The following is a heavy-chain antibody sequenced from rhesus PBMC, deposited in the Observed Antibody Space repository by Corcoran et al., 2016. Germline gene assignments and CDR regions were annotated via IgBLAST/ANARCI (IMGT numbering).Heavy chain of an antibody. Sequence: QVQLVQSGAEVKKPGTSVKLSCKASGYTFTSYYINWVRQAPEQVLEWMGWINPSNGNKRYAQKFHGRVTMSRDTSTSTAYIELNSLRSEDTAVYYCARGGVYGSRNWYFDLWGPGTPITISS. CDR3: ARGGVYGSRNWYFDL. CDR2: INPSNGNK. CDR1: GYTFTSYY. D-gene: IGHD4-29*01. J-gene: IGHJ2*01. V-gene: IGHV1S9*01.